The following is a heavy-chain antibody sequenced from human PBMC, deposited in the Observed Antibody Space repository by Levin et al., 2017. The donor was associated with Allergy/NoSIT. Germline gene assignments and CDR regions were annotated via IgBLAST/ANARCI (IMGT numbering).Heavy chain of an antibody. J-gene: IGHJ4*02. CDR3: IPPQDSSGWFGY. CDR1: GFTFSKYP. Sequence: GGSLRLSCLASGFTFSKYPMHWVRQVPGKGLEYVSAISISGSDTYYRDSVKGRFTVSRDNSKNTLYLQMNSLRSEDTGIYYCIPPQDSSGWFGYWGQGTLVTVSS. V-gene: IGHV3-64D*06. CDR2: ISISGSDT. D-gene: IGHD6-19*01.